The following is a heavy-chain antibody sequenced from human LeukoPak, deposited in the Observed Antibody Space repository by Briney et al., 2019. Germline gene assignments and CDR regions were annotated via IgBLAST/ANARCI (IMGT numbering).Heavy chain of an antibody. D-gene: IGHD2-2*01. CDR3: AKGLTWDSTSCSD. J-gene: IGHJ4*02. V-gene: IGHV3-23*01. CDR1: GFTLSSYS. Sequence: PGGSLRLSCAASGFTLSSYSMNWVRQAPGKGLEWVSAISGSGGSTYYADSVKGRFTISRDNFKSTLYLQMNSLRAEDTAVYYCAKGLTWDSTSCSDWGQGTLVTVSS. CDR2: ISGSGGST.